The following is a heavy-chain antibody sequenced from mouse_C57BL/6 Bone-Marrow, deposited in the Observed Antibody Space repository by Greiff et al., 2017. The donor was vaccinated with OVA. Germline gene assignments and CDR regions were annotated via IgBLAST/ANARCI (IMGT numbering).Heavy chain of an antibody. V-gene: IGHV5-4*03. Sequence: EVKLEESGGGLVKPGGSLKLSCAASGFTFSSYAMSWVRQTPEKRLEWVATISDGGSYTYYPDNVKGRFTISRDNAKNNLYLQMSHLKSEDTAMYYCARAHYPYWYFDVWGTGTTVTVSS. D-gene: IGHD1-2*01. CDR3: ARAHYPYWYFDV. J-gene: IGHJ1*03. CDR1: GFTFSSYA. CDR2: ISDGGSYT.